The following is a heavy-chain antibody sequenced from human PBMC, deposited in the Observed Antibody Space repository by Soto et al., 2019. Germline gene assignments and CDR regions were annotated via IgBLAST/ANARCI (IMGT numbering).Heavy chain of an antibody. CDR3: ARSGEGQLVRGKYYYYYYGMDV. V-gene: IGHV5-51*01. CDR2: IYPGDSDT. CDR1: GYGFTSYW. Sequence: GESLKISCKGSGYGFTSYWIGWVRQVPGKGLEWMGIIYPGDSDTRYSPSFQGQVTISADKSISTAYLQWSSLKASDTAMYYCARSGEGQLVRGKYYYYYYGMDVWGQGTTVTVSS. D-gene: IGHD6-6*01. J-gene: IGHJ6*02.